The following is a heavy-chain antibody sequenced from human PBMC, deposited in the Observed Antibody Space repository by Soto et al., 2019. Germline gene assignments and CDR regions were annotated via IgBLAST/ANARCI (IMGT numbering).Heavy chain of an antibody. D-gene: IGHD3-10*02. CDR1: GYTVTRYY. CDR2: INPNSGGT. J-gene: IGHJ4*02. V-gene: IGHV1-2*02. Sequence: SGKVSCNASGYTVTRYYMHLVRQAPGQGLEWMGWINPNSGGTNYAQKFQGRVTMTRDTSISTAYMEMSRLRSDDTAVYYCAVEQGRTMWDFDYWGQGTLVTVSS. CDR3: AVEQGRTMWDFDY.